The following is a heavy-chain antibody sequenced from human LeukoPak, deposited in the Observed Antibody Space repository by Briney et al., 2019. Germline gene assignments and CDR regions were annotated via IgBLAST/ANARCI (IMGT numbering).Heavy chain of an antibody. Sequence: SETLSLTCTVSGASISSFHWGWIRQPPGMRLEWIGYIYYSGSTNYNPSLKSRVTISSDTSINLLSLKLRSVTAADTAVYYCARTGGGYCFDSWGQGTLVTVSS. D-gene: IGHD2-2*03. CDR3: ARTGGGYCFDS. J-gene: IGHJ4*02. CDR1: GASISSFH. CDR2: IYYSGST. V-gene: IGHV4-59*01.